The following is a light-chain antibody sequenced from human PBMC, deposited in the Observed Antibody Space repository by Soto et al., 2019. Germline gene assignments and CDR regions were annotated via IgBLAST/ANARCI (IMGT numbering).Light chain of an antibody. V-gene: IGLV2-14*01. CDR3: SSYGRSSLI. CDR1: SSDVGSYHY. J-gene: IGLJ2*01. Sequence: QSALTQPASVSGPPGQSITISCTGTSSDVGSYHYVSLYQQFPGEAPKLMIYEVTKRPSGISNRFSGSKSGNTASLTISELQAEDEADYYCSSYGRSSLIFGGGTKVTVL. CDR2: EVT.